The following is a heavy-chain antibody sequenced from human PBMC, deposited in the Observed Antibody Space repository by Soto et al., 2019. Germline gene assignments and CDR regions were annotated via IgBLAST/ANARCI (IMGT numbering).Heavy chain of an antibody. J-gene: IGHJ4*02. CDR3: DTILMNYYRLDY. V-gene: IGHV4-30-4*01. CDR2: IYYSGST. D-gene: IGHD3-22*01. CDR1: GASINSGDYY. Sequence: SETLSLTCTVSGASINSGDYYWSWIRQPPGKGLEWIGHIYYSGSTYYNPSLKSRAGISVDSSKSQVSLKLTSVTAADTAVYFCDTILMNYYRLDYWGQGALVTVSS.